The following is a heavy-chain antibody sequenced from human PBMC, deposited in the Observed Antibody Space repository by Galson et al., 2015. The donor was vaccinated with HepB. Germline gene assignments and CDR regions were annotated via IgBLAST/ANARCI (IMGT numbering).Heavy chain of an antibody. J-gene: IGHJ4*02. CDR3: ARLNAVAAAGAGYLDY. CDR1: GLSSGTNW. V-gene: IGHV5-51*03. D-gene: IGHD6-13*01. CDR2: IDLDDSET. Sequence: QSGAEVKKPGESLRISCKVSGLSSGTNWIAWVRQMPEKGLELMGIIDLDDSETRYSPSFEGQVTISADGSIDTAYLQWSSLKASDSAIYFCARLNAVAAAGAGYLDYWGQGALITVSS.